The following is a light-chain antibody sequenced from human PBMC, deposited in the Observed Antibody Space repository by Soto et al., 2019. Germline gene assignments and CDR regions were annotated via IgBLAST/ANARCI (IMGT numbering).Light chain of an antibody. J-gene: IGLJ1*01. V-gene: IGLV2-23*01. Sequence: SVLAQPASVSGSPGQSITISCTGTSGFFGRFTLFYWYQQHTGKAPKVMISEGHMRPSGESDRFCGSASVNSASLTISGLQADDEADYYCLLYIGATTDVFGTGTMVTVL. CDR1: SGFFGRFTL. CDR3: LLYIGATTDV. CDR2: EGH.